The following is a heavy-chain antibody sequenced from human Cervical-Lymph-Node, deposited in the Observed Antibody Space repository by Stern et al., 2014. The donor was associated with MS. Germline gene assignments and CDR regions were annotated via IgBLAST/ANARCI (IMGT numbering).Heavy chain of an antibody. D-gene: IGHD2-2*01. V-gene: IGHV1-69*09. CDR1: GGSLSTYT. CDR3: AGPAPLD. Sequence: VQLVQSGAELKKPGSSGKVSCKASGGSLSTYTITWVRQATGQGLEGMGRIIPALNVANYAQKFQGRLTITADKSASTAYMEMSSLRSDDTAVYYCAGPAPLDWGQGTMVTVSS. CDR2: IIPALNVA. J-gene: IGHJ4*02.